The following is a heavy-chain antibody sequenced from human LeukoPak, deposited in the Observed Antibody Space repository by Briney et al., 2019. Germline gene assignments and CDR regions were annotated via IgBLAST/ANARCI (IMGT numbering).Heavy chain of an antibody. Sequence: QPGGSLRLPCAASGFTFSSYAMSWVRQAPGKGLEWVSAISGSGGSTYYADSVKGRFTISRDNSKNTLYLQMNSLRAEDTAVYYCAKDSVVRGVMSYNWFDPWGQGTLVTVSS. CDR1: GFTFSSYA. CDR2: ISGSGGST. J-gene: IGHJ5*02. CDR3: AKDSVVRGVMSYNWFDP. D-gene: IGHD3-10*01. V-gene: IGHV3-23*01.